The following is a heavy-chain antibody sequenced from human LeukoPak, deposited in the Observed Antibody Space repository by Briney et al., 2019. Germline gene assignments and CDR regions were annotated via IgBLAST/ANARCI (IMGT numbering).Heavy chain of an antibody. CDR2: IYYSGST. V-gene: IGHV4-39*01. Sequence: SETLSLTCTVSGGSISSSSYYWGWIRQPPGKGLEWIGSIYYSGSTYYNPSLKSRVTISVDTSKNQFSLKLSSVTAADTAVYYCARHSPTTVAYYFDYWGQGTLVTVSS. CDR3: ARHSPTTVAYYFDY. D-gene: IGHD4-17*01. J-gene: IGHJ4*02. CDR1: GGSISSSSYY.